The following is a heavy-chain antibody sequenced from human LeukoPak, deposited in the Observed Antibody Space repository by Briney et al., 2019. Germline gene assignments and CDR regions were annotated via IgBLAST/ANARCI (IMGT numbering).Heavy chain of an antibody. CDR1: GFTFNSHA. CDR2: ISYEGSTE. V-gene: IGHV3-33*05. J-gene: IGHJ3*02. D-gene: IGHD2-21*02. Sequence: PGGSLRLSCAASGFTFNSHAMHWVRQAPGKGLEWVAFISYEGSTEYYAESVKGRFTISRDNSKNTLYLQMNSLRAEDTAVYYCAKVPLAYCGGDCPEDAFDIWGQGTMVTVSS. CDR3: AKVPLAYCGGDCPEDAFDI.